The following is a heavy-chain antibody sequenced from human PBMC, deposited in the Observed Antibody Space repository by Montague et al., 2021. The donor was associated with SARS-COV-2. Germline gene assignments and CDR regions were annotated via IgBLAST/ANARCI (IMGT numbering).Heavy chain of an antibody. V-gene: IGHV4-34*01. J-gene: IGHJ6*02. CDR2: ISQSGRT. Sequence: SETLSLTCAVYGGSFGDDHWSWIRQPPGKGLEWIGNISQSGRTNYNPSLKSRATISVATSKNQFPLKLTPVTAADTGLYFFASGHLSFSMIVVVFTSACYGIDVWGQGVQVTVSS. CDR1: GGSFGDDH. CDR3: ASGHLSFSMIVVVFTSACYGIDV. D-gene: IGHD3-22*01.